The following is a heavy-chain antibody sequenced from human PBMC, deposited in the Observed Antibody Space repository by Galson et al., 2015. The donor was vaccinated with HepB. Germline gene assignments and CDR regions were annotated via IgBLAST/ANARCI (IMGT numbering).Heavy chain of an antibody. Sequence: SLRLSCAASGFTFSTYAGFWVRQAPGKGLDWVSGISGSSAGTYYADSVKGRFTISRDNSKNMIYLQMNSLRVEDTAVYYCAKEYSGFHGASYVYYGIDVWGRGTTVSVSS. D-gene: IGHD6-19*01. CDR2: ISGSSAGT. CDR1: GFTFSTYA. J-gene: IGHJ6*02. V-gene: IGHV3-23*01. CDR3: AKEYSGFHGASYVYYGIDV.